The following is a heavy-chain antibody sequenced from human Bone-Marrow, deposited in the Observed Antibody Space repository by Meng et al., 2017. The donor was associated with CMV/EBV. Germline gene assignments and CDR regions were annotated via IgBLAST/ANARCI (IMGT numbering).Heavy chain of an antibody. D-gene: IGHD3-3*01. CDR2: IYHSGST. CDR1: GYSISSGYY. CDR3: ARGVVSYYDFWSGYKLSRGTQFDY. V-gene: IGHV4-38-2*02. J-gene: IGHJ4*02. Sequence: SETLSLTCTVSGYSISSGYYWGWIRQPPGKGLEWIGSIYHSGSTHYNPSLKSRVTISVDTSKNQFSLKLSSVTAADTAVYYCARGVVSYYDFWSGYKLSRGTQFDYWGQGTLVTVSS.